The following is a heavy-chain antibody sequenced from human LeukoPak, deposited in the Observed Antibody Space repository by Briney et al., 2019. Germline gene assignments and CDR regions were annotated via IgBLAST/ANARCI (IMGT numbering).Heavy chain of an antibody. D-gene: IGHD4-17*01. Sequence: VASVKVSCKASGYTFTGYGISWVRQAPGQGLEWMGWISAYNGNTNYAQKLQGRVTMTTDTSTSTAYMELRSLRSDDTAVYYCARSFYGDRAFDIWGQGTMVTVSS. J-gene: IGHJ3*02. CDR1: GYTFTGYG. V-gene: IGHV1-18*01. CDR2: ISAYNGNT. CDR3: ARSFYGDRAFDI.